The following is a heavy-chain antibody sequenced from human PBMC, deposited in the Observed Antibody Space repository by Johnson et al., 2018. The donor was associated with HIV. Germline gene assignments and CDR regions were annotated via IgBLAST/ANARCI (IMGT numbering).Heavy chain of an antibody. CDR2: INWNGGTP. CDR3: ARATYYYDTSGYLTRPRAFDV. D-gene: IGHD3-22*01. J-gene: IGHJ3*01. V-gene: IGHV3-20*04. Sequence: MLLVESGGGVARPGGSLRLSCETSGFTFDEYDMSWVRQGPGKGLEWVSGINWNGGTPGYAGSVKGRFTISRDYAKNSLYLEMNSLRAEETALYYCARATYYYDTSGYLTRPRAFDVWGLGTMVTVSS. CDR1: GFTFDEYD.